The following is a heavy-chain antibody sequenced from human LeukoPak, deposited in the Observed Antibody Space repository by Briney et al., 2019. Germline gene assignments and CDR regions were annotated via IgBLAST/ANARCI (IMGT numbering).Heavy chain of an antibody. V-gene: IGHV1-69*02. CDR3: ASFFRRFDP. Sequence: SVKVSCKASGYTFTGYYMHWVRQAPGQGLEWMGRIIPILGIANYAQKFQGRVTITADKSTSTAYMELSSLRSEDTAVYYCASFFRRFDPWGQGTLVTVSS. D-gene: IGHD1-14*01. CDR2: IIPILGIA. CDR1: GYTFTGYY. J-gene: IGHJ5*02.